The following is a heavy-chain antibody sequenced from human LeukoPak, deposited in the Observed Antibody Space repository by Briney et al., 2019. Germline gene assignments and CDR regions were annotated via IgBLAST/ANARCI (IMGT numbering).Heavy chain of an antibody. J-gene: IGHJ6*03. V-gene: IGHV4-34*01. Sequence: SETLSLTCTVPGGSFNLYSWTWIRQPPGKGLEWIAEIGHGGSINFNPSLKSRVTVSLDTSKNQFSLSLSSVTAADTAAYYCASRETFYFYYMDVWGNGTTVTVSS. D-gene: IGHD1-26*01. CDR3: ASRETFYFYYMDV. CDR1: GGSFNLYS. CDR2: IGHGGSI.